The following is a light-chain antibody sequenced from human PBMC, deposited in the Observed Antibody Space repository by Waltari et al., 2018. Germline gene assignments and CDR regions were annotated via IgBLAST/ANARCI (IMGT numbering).Light chain of an antibody. CDR1: SRGNVAYHY. CDR3: TSYTGTGMD. CDR2: NLS. Sequence: QSALTQPASVSGSPGQSITISCPRTSRGNVAYHYVSWVQRPPGHAPKLIIYNLSVPPSGVSNRFSGSKSANTASLTISGVQAEDEADYFCTSYTGTGMDFGGGTRLTVL. V-gene: IGLV2-14*01. J-gene: IGLJ2*01.